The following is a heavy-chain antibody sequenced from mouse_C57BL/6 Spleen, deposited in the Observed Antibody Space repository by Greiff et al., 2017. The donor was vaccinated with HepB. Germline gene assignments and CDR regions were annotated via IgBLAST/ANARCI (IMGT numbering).Heavy chain of an antibody. D-gene: IGHD1-1*01. CDR3: ARITTVVGAMDY. V-gene: IGHV5-4*03. J-gene: IGHJ4*01. CDR1: GFTFSSYA. Sequence: EVKLMESGGGLVKPGGSLKLSCAASGFTFSSYAMSWVRQTPEKRLEWVATISDGGSYTYYPDNVKGRFTISRDNAKNNLYLQMSHLKSEDTAMYYCARITTVVGAMDYWGQGTSVTVSS. CDR2: ISDGGSYT.